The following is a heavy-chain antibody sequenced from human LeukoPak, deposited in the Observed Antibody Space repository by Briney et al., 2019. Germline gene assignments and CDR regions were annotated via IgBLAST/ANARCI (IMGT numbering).Heavy chain of an antibody. J-gene: IGHJ4*02. CDR1: GFTFGSYT. D-gene: IGHD3-9*01. Sequence: GGSLRLSCAVSGFTFGSYTMNWVRQAPGKGLEWVSHISSTSTTYYADSVKGRFTTSRDNSKNTLYLQMNSLRAEDTAVYYCASGYDMGRVHWGQGTLVTVSS. V-gene: IGHV3-48*01. CDR2: ISSTSTT. CDR3: ASGYDMGRVH.